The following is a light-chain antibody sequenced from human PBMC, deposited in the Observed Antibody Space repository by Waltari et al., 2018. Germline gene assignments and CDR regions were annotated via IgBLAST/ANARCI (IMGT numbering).Light chain of an antibody. CDR1: SSDVGTYNL. V-gene: IGLV2-23*01. J-gene: IGLJ1*01. CDR2: EAT. Sequence: QSALTQPASVSGSPGQSPAVSCTGSSSDVGTYNLVSWYQQHPGKAPKLIIYEATKRPSWVSNRFSGSKSGNMASLTISGLQAEDEAEYYCCSFAGRSTWVFGTGTKVTVL. CDR3: CSFAGRSTWV.